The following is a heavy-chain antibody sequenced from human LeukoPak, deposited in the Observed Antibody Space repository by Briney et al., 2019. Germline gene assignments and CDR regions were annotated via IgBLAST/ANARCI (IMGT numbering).Heavy chain of an antibody. V-gene: IGHV1-69*13. CDR1: GGTFSSYA. CDR3: ARGMGEQLVGADYYYYYYMDV. CDR2: IIPIFGTA. J-gene: IGHJ6*03. D-gene: IGHD6-6*01. Sequence: SVKVSCNASGGTFSSYAISWVRQAPGQGLEWMGGIIPIFGTANYAQKFQGRVTITADESTSTAYMELSSLRSEDTAVYYCARGMGEQLVGADYYYYYYMDVWSKGTTVTVSS.